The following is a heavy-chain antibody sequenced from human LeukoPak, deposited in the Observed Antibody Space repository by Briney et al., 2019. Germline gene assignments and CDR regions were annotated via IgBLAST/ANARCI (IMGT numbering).Heavy chain of an antibody. CDR2: IYSGGST. J-gene: IGHJ3*02. CDR1: GFTVSSNY. V-gene: IGHV3-53*01. Sequence: GGSLRLSCAASGFTVSSNYMSWVRQAPGKGLEWVSVIYSGGSTYYADSVKGRFTISRDNSKNTLYLQMNSLRAEDTALYYCARIAMAGIGDGFDIWGQGTMVTVSS. CDR3: ARIAMAGIGDGFDI. D-gene: IGHD6-19*01.